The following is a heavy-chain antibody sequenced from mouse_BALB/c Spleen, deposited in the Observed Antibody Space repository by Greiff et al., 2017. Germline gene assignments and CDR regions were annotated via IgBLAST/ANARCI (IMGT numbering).Heavy chain of an antibody. CDR1: GYSITSDYA. CDR2: ISYSGST. J-gene: IGHJ4*01. V-gene: IGHV3-2*02. D-gene: IGHD2-14*01. CDR3: ARRRYEAMDY. Sequence: EVKLVESGPGLVKPSQSLSLTCTVTGYSITSDYAWNWIRQFPGNKLEWMGYISYSGSTSYNPSLKSRISITRDTSKNQFFLQLNSVTTEDTATYYCARRRYEAMDYWGQGTSVTVSS.